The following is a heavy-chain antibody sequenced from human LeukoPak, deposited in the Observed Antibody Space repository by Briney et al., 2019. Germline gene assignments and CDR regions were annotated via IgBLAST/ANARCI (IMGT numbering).Heavy chain of an antibody. CDR3: AKGSDYDILTGYYKDY. D-gene: IGHD3-9*01. J-gene: IGHJ4*02. V-gene: IGHV3-30*02. CDR1: AFTFSRYG. Sequence: GGSLRLSCAASAFTFSRYGMHWVRQAPGKGLEWVAFIRYDGSNKYYADSVKGRFTISRDNSKNTLYLQMNSLRAEVTAVYYCAKGSDYDILTGYYKDYWGQGTLVTVSA. CDR2: IRYDGSNK.